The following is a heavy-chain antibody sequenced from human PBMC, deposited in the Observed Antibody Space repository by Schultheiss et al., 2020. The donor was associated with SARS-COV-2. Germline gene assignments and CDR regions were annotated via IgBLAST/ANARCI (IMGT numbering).Heavy chain of an antibody. CDR3: ARRGQQLVLYAFDI. J-gene: IGHJ3*02. D-gene: IGHD6-6*01. Sequence: GGSLRLSCAASGFTFSSYAMHWVRQAPGKGLEWVSYISSSGSTIYYADSVKGRFTISRDNAKNSLYLQMNSLRAEDTAVYYCARRGQQLVLYAFDIWGQGTMVTVSS. V-gene: IGHV3-48*04. CDR1: GFTFSSYA. CDR2: ISSSGSTI.